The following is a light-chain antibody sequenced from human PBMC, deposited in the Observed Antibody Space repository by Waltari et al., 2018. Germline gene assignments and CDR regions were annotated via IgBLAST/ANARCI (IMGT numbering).Light chain of an antibody. Sequence: QSALTQPASVSGSPGQSITISCTATSSDVGSYNLVSWYQQHPGKAPKLVIYEVTKRPSGVSTRFSGSKSGNTASLTISGLQAEDEADYCCCSYAGRSTWVFGGGTKLTVL. CDR1: SSDVGSYNL. V-gene: IGLV2-23*02. CDR3: CSYAGRSTWV. CDR2: EVT. J-gene: IGLJ3*02.